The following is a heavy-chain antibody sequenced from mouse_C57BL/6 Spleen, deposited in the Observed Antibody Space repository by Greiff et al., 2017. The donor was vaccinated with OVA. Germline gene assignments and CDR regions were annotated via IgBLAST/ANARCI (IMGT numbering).Heavy chain of an antibody. Sequence: QVHVKQSGAELVRPGASVTLSCKASGYTFTDYEMHWVKQTPVHGLEWIGAIDPETGGTAYNQKFKGKAILTADKSSSTAYMELRSLTSEDSAVYYCTRDRWDGRDFAYWGQGTLVTVSA. CDR1: GYTFTDYE. J-gene: IGHJ3*01. CDR2: IDPETGGT. D-gene: IGHD4-1*01. CDR3: TRDRWDGRDFAY. V-gene: IGHV1-15*01.